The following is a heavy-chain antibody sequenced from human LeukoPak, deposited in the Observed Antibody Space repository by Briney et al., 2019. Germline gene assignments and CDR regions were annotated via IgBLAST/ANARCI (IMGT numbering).Heavy chain of an antibody. J-gene: IGHJ4*02. D-gene: IGHD3-3*01. V-gene: IGHV3-74*01. CDR1: GFTFSSNY. Sequence: GGSLRLSCAASGFTFSSNYMHWVRQAPGKGLVWVSRISSDGSDTTYADSVKGRFTISRDNAKNTLLLQMNSLRAEDTAMYYCAKDFWSGSFLLSDWGQGTLVTVSS. CDR3: AKDFWSGSFLLSD. CDR2: ISSDGSDT.